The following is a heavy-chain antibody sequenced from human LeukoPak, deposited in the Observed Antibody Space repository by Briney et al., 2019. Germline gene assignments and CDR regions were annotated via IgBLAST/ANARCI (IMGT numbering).Heavy chain of an antibody. Sequence: GGSLRLSCVASGFNFSTYAMSWVRQAPGKGLEWVSGITGSGGSTFYADSVKGRFTISRDNSKNTLYLQINSLRAEDTAVYYCAKVVEYSSDWYRGAYDIWGQGTMVTVSS. CDR2: ITGSGGST. J-gene: IGHJ3*02. CDR1: GFNFSTYA. V-gene: IGHV3-23*01. D-gene: IGHD6-19*01. CDR3: AKVVEYSSDWYRGAYDI.